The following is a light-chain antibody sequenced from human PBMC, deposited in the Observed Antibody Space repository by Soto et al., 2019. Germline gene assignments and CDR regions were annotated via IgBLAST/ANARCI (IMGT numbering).Light chain of an antibody. CDR1: QGISNA. CDR2: DAS. Sequence: AIQLTQSPSSLSASVGDTVTITCRASQGISNALAWYQQIPGKPPKLLIYDASTLESGVPSRFSGSGSGTDFTLTISSLQPGDFAPYYCQQFNGFPTFGQGTRLEIQ. CDR3: QQFNGFPT. J-gene: IGKJ5*01. V-gene: IGKV1-13*02.